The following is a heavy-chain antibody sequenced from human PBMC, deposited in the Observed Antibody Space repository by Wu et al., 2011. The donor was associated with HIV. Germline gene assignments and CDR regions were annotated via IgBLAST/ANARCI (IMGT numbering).Heavy chain of an antibody. Sequence: QVQLVQSGSEAKKPGSSVKVSCKASGGSFSSFALSWVRQAPGHGLEWMGGIIPKFRTPNYAQKFQGRVTMTADISTSTVYMELRSLTSDDTAVYYCARDDRDLVTRSAYFQHWARAPSSPSPQ. CDR1: GGSFSSFA. D-gene: IGHD3-9*01. J-gene: IGHJ1*01. V-gene: IGHV1-69*14. CDR2: IIPKFRTP. CDR3: ARDDRDLVTRSAYFQH.